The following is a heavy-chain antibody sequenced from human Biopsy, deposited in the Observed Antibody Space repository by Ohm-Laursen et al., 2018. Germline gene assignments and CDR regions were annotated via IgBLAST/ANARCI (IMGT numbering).Heavy chain of an antibody. V-gene: IGHV1-18*01. CDR3: ARITAAGWDDY. CDR2: ISGYNGNT. D-gene: IGHD6-25*01. CDR1: GYKFTSYG. Sequence: SVKVSCKASGYKFTSYGMSWVRQAPGQGFEWMGRISGYNGNTNYAQKFQGRITMTIDAATSTGYMDLRSLKSDDTAVYYCARITAAGWDDYWGQGTRVTVSS. J-gene: IGHJ4*02.